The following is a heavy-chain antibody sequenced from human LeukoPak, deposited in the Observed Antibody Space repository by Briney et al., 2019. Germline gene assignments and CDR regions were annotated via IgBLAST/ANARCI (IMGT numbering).Heavy chain of an antibody. CDR3: ARAIAGGDYYMDV. CDR2: IYYSGST. D-gene: IGHD3-10*01. CDR1: GGSISSSSYY. Sequence: SETLSRTCTVSGGSISSSSYYWGWIRQPPGKGLEWIGSIYYSGSTYYNPSLKSRVTISVDTSKNQFSLKLSSVTAADTAIYYCARAIAGGDYYMDVWGKGTTVTVSS. J-gene: IGHJ6*03. V-gene: IGHV4-39*07.